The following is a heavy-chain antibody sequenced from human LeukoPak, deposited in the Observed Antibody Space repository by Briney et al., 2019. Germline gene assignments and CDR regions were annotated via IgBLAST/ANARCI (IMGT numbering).Heavy chain of an antibody. Sequence: SGGSLRLSCAASGFTFSSYGMHWVRQAPGKGLEWVAFIRYDGSNKYYADSVKGRFTISRDNSKNTLYLQMNSLRAEDTAVYYCAKARLVTTHFDYWGQGTLVTVSS. D-gene: IGHD4-17*01. J-gene: IGHJ4*02. CDR1: GFTFSSYG. CDR3: AKARLVTTHFDY. CDR2: IRYDGSNK. V-gene: IGHV3-30*02.